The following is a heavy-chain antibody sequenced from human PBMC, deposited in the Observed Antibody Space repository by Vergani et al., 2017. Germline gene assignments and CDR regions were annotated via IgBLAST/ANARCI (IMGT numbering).Heavy chain of an antibody. D-gene: IGHD3-16*02. V-gene: IGHV3-72*01. Sequence: VQLVESGGGVVQPGRSLRLSCAASGLRFSSYGMNWVRQGPGKGLEWVGRNRNKARSSTTEYSASVKGRFTISRDDSRTSLYLQMNSLKTEDTAVYYCAKALPTDDYVWGSYRPFHKSYFDYWGQGTLVTVSS. CDR3: AKALPTDDYVWGSYRPFHKSYFDY. CDR2: NRNKARSSTT. CDR1: GLRFSSYG. J-gene: IGHJ4*02.